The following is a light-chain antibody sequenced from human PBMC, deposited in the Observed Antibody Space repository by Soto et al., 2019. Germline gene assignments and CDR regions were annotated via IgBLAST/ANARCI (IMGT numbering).Light chain of an antibody. J-gene: IGKJ2*01. CDR2: AAS. V-gene: IGKV1-39*01. Sequence: DIQMTQSPSSLSASVGDRVTITCRASQSISSYLNWYQQKPGKAPKLLIYAASSLQSGVPSRFSGSESGTDFTLTISSLQPEDFATYYCQHTYSTPYTFGQGTNLEIK. CDR3: QHTYSTPYT. CDR1: QSISSY.